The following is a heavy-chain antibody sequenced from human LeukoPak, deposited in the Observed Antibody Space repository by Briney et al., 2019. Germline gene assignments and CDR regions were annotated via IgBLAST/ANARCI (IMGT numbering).Heavy chain of an antibody. V-gene: IGHV3-74*01. CDR2: INSDGSST. CDR1: GFTFSSYW. Sequence: GGSLRLSCAASGFTFSSYWMHWVRQAPGKGLVWVSRINSDGSSTSYADSVKGRFTISRDNAKNTLYLQMNSLRTEDTAVYYCARATFAHYDIYYYGMDVWGQGTTVTVSS. D-gene: IGHD3-22*01. J-gene: IGHJ6*02. CDR3: ARATFAHYDIYYYGMDV.